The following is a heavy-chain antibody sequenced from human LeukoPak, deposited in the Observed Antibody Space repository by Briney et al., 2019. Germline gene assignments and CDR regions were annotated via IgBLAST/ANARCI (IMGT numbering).Heavy chain of an antibody. CDR1: GNTFTSYY. J-gene: IGHJ4*02. D-gene: IGHD5-18*01. CDR2: ISPSGGST. Sequence: ASVKVSCKASGNTFTSYYIHWVRQPPAQGLEWMGIISPSGGSTSYAQTFEGRVTMTRDTSTSTVYMELSSLRSEDTAVYYCARWDENIYGQPQGGSLDYWGQGTLVTVSS. V-gene: IGHV1-46*01. CDR3: ARWDENIYGQPQGGSLDY.